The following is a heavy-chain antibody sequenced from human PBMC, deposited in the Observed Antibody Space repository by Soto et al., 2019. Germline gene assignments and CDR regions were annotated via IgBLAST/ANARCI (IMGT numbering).Heavy chain of an antibody. V-gene: IGHV1-2*04. J-gene: IGHJ6*03. CDR3: ARESGGATATLAYYYFYMDV. CDR1: GDTFNDYY. CDR2: INPNGGVT. Sequence: QVQLVQSGAEVKKPGASVTVSCRSSGDTFNDYYIHWVRQAPGQGLEWMGWINPNGGVTKYAQKFQGWVPMTRDTSIRTVYMQLSRLRSDDTAVYYCARESGGATATLAYYYFYMDVWGTGTTVTVSS. D-gene: IGHD5-12*01.